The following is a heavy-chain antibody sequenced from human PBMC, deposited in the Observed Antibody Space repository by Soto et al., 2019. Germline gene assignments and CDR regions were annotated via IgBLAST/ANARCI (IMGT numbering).Heavy chain of an antibody. V-gene: IGHV3-23*01. J-gene: IGHJ6*02. CDR1: GFAFSGDA. CDR2: ISGSGGST. Sequence: PAGSVRLTGVASGFAFSGDAISWVRQAPRKGLEWVSAISGSGGSTYYADSVKGRFTISRDNSKNTLYLQMNSLRAEDTAVYYCAKDISGGVGLRFLEPHGMDVWGQGTTVTVSS. D-gene: IGHD3-3*01. CDR3: AKDISGGVGLRFLEPHGMDV.